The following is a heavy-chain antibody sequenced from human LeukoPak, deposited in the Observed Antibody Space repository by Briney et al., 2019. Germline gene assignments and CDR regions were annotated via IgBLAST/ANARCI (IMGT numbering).Heavy chain of an antibody. Sequence: ASVKVSCKTSGNTFTDYYIHWVRQAPGQGLEWMGWINYISADTEYAQRFQGRVTMTRDTSISTFYMDLSSLRSEDTAVYYCARAGRMTTVTTPYYYYGMDVWGQGTTVTVSS. J-gene: IGHJ6*02. CDR1: GNTFTDYY. V-gene: IGHV1-2*02. CDR2: INYISADT. CDR3: ARAGRMTTVTTPYYYYGMDV. D-gene: IGHD4-11*01.